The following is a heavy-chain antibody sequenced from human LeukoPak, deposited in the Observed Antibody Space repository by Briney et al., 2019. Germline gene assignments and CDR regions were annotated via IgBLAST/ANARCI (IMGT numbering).Heavy chain of an antibody. Sequence: SETLSLTCTVSGGSISSYYWSWIRQPPGKGLEWIGYIYYSGSTNYNPSLKSRVTISVDTSKNQFSLKLSSVTAADTAVYYCARSTVVVHFDYWGQGTLVTVSS. CDR3: ARSTVVVHFDY. J-gene: IGHJ4*02. D-gene: IGHD2-15*01. CDR2: IYYSGST. CDR1: GGSISSYY. V-gene: IGHV4-59*01.